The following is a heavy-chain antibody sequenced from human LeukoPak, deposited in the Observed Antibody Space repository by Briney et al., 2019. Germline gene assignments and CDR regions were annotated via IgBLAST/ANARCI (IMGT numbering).Heavy chain of an antibody. CDR1: GFTFSSYA. Sequence: GGSLRLSCAASGFTFSSYAMSWVRQAPGKGLEWVSAISGSGGSTYYADSVKGRFTISRDNSKNTLYLQMNSLRAEDTAVYYCAKDPSYYDSSGYHDAFDIWGQGTMVTVSS. CDR3: AKDPSYYDSSGYHDAFDI. D-gene: IGHD3-22*01. CDR2: ISGSGGST. V-gene: IGHV3-23*01. J-gene: IGHJ3*02.